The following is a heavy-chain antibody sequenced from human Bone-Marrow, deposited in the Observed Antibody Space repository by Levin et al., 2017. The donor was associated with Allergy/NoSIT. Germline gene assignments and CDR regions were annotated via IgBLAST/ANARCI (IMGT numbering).Heavy chain of an antibody. Sequence: PGGSLRLSCKGSGYYFTSYWISWVRQMPGKGLEWMGRIHPSDSNTNYSPSFQGHVSISADRSITTAYLQWSSLKASDTAMYYCARQGSCSGASCYFDSWGQGTLVTVSS. CDR1: GYYFTSYW. V-gene: IGHV5-10-1*01. D-gene: IGHD2-15*01. CDR3: ARQGSCSGASCYFDS. J-gene: IGHJ4*02. CDR2: IHPSDSNT.